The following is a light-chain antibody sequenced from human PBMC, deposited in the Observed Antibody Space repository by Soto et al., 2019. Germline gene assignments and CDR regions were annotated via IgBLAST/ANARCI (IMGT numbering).Light chain of an antibody. CDR1: QTIIIY. CDR2: TTS. CDR3: QQSYSTPYT. J-gene: IGKJ2*01. V-gene: IGKV1-39*01. Sequence: DIQRAQSPCALSASVGDRVTITCRASQTIIIYLNWYQQKPGKAPELLIYTTSRLHSGVPSRFTGSGSGTDFTLTIASLQPEDFTTYFCQQSYSTPYTFGQGTKVDIK.